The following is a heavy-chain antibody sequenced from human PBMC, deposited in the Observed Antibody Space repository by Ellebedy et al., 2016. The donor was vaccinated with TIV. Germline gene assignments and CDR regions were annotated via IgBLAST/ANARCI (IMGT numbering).Heavy chain of an antibody. D-gene: IGHD3-22*01. Sequence: SETLSLTXAVYGGSFSGHYWSWIRQPPGKRLEWIGEITDTGRSNYNPSLKSRVTMSVDTSLNQFSLRVRSVTAADTSVYYCARGIVDLLPLKHFDSWGQGTLVTVSS. J-gene: IGHJ4*02. CDR3: ARGIVDLLPLKHFDS. CDR2: ITDTGRS. V-gene: IGHV4-34*01. CDR1: GGSFSGHY.